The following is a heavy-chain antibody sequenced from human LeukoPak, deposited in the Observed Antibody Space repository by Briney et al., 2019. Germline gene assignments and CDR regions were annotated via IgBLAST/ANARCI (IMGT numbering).Heavy chain of an antibody. CDR3: ARHEYSGSYYGLSWFDP. V-gene: IGHV4-39*01. Sequence: SETLSLTCTVSGGSISSSGYYWGWIRQPPGKGLEWIASIYYSGSTYYNPSLKSRVTMSIDTSKNQLSLKLSSLTAADTAVYYCARHEYSGSYYGLSWFDPWGQGTLVTVSS. CDR1: GGSISSSGYY. D-gene: IGHD1-26*01. J-gene: IGHJ5*02. CDR2: IYYSGST.